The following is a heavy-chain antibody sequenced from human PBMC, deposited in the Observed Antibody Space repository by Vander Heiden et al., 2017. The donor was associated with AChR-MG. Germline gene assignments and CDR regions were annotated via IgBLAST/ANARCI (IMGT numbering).Heavy chain of an antibody. CDR1: GFSFGENA. V-gene: IGHV3-49*03. CDR2: IRSKTYGGTT. Sequence: EVQLVESGGGLVQPGRSLRLSCTVSGFSFGENAMIWFRQAPGKGLEWVGFIRSKTYGGTTEYAASVKGRFTISRDDSKSIAYLQMNSLKTEDTAVYYCTRDGSGLAGTRYWFFDLWGRGTLVTVSS. D-gene: IGHD3-3*01. J-gene: IGHJ2*01. CDR3: TRDGSGLAGTRYWFFDL.